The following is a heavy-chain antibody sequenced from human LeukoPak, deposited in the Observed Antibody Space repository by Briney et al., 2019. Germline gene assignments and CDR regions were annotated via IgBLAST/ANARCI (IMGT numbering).Heavy chain of an antibody. D-gene: IGHD6-19*01. CDR1: GFTFDDYG. CDR2: IDRNGDST. J-gene: IGHJ4*02. V-gene: IGHV3-20*04. CDR3: ARAEKIAVAGMGYYFDY. Sequence: TGGSLRLSCAASGFTFDDYGMSWVRQAPGKGLEWVSGIDRNGDSTGYADSVEGRFTISRDNAKNSLYLQMNSLRAEDTAVYYCARAEKIAVAGMGYYFDYWGQGTLVTVSS.